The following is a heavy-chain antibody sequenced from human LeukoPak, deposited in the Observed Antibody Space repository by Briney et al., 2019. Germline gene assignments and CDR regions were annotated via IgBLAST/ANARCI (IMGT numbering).Heavy chain of an antibody. Sequence: PGGPLRLSCAVSGFTFTYAYMSWVRQSPGRGLEWCGRFKSKTDGRTTDYAAPVKGRFTISRDDSNQTLHLQMNSLKTEDTGVYYCTTDAPYYGSGSYFSDFQHWGQGTLVTASS. V-gene: IGHV3-15*01. CDR1: GFTFTYAY. CDR2: FKSKTDGRTT. J-gene: IGHJ1*01. D-gene: IGHD3-10*01. CDR3: TTDAPYYGSGSYFSDFQH.